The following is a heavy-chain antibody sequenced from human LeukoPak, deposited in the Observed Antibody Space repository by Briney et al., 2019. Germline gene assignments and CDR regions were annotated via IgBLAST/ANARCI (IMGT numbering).Heavy chain of an antibody. V-gene: IGHV5-51*01. CDR2: IYPGDSDT. D-gene: IGHD2-2*01. CDR3: ARPVGYCSSTSCWYDAFDI. CDR1: GYSFTSYW. J-gene: IGHJ3*02. Sequence: GESLKISCKGSGYSFTSYWIGWVRQMPGKGLEWMGIIYPGDSDTRYSPSFQGQVTISVDKSISTAYLQWSSLKASDTAMYYCARPVGYCSSTSCWYDAFDIWGQGTMVTVSS.